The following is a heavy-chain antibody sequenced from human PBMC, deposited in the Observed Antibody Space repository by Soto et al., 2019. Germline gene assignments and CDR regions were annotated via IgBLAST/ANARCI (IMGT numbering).Heavy chain of an antibody. J-gene: IGHJ5*02. CDR2: INPSGGST. V-gene: IGHV1-46*01. CDR3: ARESIVVVPAAQAKNWFDP. Sequence: ASVKVSCKASGYTFTSYYMHWVRQAPGQGLEWMGIINPSGGSTSYAQKFKGRVTMTRDTSTSTVYMELSSLRFEDTPLFYFARESIVVVPAAQAKNWFDPWGQGTLVTVSS. CDR1: GYTFTSYY. D-gene: IGHD2-2*01.